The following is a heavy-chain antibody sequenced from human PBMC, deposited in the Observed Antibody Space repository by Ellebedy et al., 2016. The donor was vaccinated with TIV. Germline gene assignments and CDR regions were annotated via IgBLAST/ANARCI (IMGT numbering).Heavy chain of an antibody. V-gene: IGHV3-21*04. Sequence: GESLKISXAASGFTFSSYSMNWVRQAPGKGLEWVSSISSSSYIYYADSVKGRFTISRDNSKNTLYLQMNSLRAEDTAVYYCAKDGSQWELLFGYFDYWGQGTLVTVSS. CDR2: ISSSSYI. CDR1: GFTFSSYS. CDR3: AKDGSQWELLFGYFDY. D-gene: IGHD1-26*01. J-gene: IGHJ4*02.